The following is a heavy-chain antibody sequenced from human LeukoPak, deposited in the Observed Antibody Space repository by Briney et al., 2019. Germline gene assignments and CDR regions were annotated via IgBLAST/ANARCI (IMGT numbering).Heavy chain of an antibody. CDR2: IWFDGKNE. CDR1: GFTFSSYG. D-gene: IGHD3-22*01. Sequence: PGGSLRLSCAASGFTFSSYGMHWVRQAPGKGLEWVADIWFDGKNEHFADSVKGRFTISRDNAKNSLYLQMNSLRAEDTAVYYCARGSTYYDSSGQVPFDYWGQGTLVTVSS. V-gene: IGHV3-33*01. CDR3: ARGSTYYDSSGQVPFDY. J-gene: IGHJ4*02.